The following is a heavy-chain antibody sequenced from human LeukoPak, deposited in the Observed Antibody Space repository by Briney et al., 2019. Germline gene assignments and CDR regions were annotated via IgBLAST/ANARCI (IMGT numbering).Heavy chain of an antibody. CDR3: TTQTTVRRDY. D-gene: IGHD4-17*01. CDR1: GFTFSGSA. Sequence: GGSLRLSCAASGFTFSGSAMHWVRQASGKGREWVGRIRSKANSYATAYAASVKGRFTISRDDSKNTAYLQMNSLKTEDTAVYYCTTQTTVRRDYWGQGTLVTVSS. J-gene: IGHJ4*02. CDR2: IRSKANSYAT. V-gene: IGHV3-73*01.